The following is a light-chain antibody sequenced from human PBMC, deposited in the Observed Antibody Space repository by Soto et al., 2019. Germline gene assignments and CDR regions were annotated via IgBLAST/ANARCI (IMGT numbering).Light chain of an antibody. J-gene: IGLJ2*01. CDR3: RSFDTSLGGFVV. CDR2: DNN. V-gene: IGLV1-40*01. CDR1: SSNIGAGYD. Sequence: QSVLTQPPSMSGAPGQRVTISCTGSSSNIGAGYDVHWYQQHPGTAPKLLIFDNNNRPSGVPDRFSGSKSDTSASLAITGLQAEDEADYYCRSFDTSLGGFVVFGGGTKLPVL.